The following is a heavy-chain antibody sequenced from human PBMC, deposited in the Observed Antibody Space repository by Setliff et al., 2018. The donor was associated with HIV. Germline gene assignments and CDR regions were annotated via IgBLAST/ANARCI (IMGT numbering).Heavy chain of an antibody. CDR2: ISSSSSYI. D-gene: IGHD4-17*01. CDR3: ARDAVSHGDGPLGDY. Sequence: KAGGSLRLSCAASGFTFSSYSMNWVRQAPGKGLEWVSSISSSSSYIYYAASVEGRFTTARDDVKKTLYLEMNSLRAEDTALYYCARDAVSHGDGPLGDYWGQGTLVTVSS. V-gene: IGHV3-21*04. CDR1: GFTFSSYS. J-gene: IGHJ4*02.